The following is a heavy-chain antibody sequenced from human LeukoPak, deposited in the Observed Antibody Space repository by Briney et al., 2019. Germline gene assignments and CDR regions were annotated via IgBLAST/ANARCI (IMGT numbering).Heavy chain of an antibody. CDR1: GGSISSYY. CDR3: ARFSGWFDP. V-gene: IGHV4-59*08. Sequence: SETLSLTCTVSGGSISSYYWSWIRQPPGKGLEWIGYIYYSGSTNYNPSLKSRVTISVDTSKNQFSLKLSSVTAADTAVYYCARFSGWFDPWGQGTLVTVSS. CDR2: IYYSGST. J-gene: IGHJ5*02.